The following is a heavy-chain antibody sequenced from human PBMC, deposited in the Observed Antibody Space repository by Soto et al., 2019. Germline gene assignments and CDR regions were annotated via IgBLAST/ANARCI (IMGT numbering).Heavy chain of an antibody. V-gene: IGHV3-23*01. D-gene: IGHD3-3*01. CDR1: GFTFSTYA. CDR2: ISGSGGST. J-gene: IGHJ5*02. CDR3: AKRPLATVFGVAGNRFDP. Sequence: EVQLLESGGGLVQPGGSLRLSCAASGFTFSTYAMTWVRQAPGKGLEWVSGISGSGGSTYYADSVKGRFTISRDNSKNTLHLQMNSLRAEDTAVYYCAKRPLATVFGVAGNRFDPWGQGTLVTVSS.